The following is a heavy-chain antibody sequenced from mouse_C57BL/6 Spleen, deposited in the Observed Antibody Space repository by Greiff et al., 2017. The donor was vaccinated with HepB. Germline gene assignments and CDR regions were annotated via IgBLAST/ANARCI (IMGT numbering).Heavy chain of an antibody. D-gene: IGHD1-1*01. Sequence: VQLQQSGAELAKPGASVKLSCKASGYTFTSYWMHWVKQRPGQGLEWIGYINPSSGYTKYNQKFKDKATLTADKSSSTAYMQLSSLTYEDSAVYYCAREYYGSSYLFAYWGQGTLVTVSA. CDR2: INPSSGYT. V-gene: IGHV1-7*01. CDR1: GYTFTSYW. J-gene: IGHJ3*01. CDR3: AREYYGSSYLFAY.